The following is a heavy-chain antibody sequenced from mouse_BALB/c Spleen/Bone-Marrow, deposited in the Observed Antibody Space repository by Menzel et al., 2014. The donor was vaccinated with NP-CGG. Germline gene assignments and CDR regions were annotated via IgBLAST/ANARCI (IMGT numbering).Heavy chain of an antibody. D-gene: IGHD2-3*01. Sequence: QVQLQQPGAELVKPGASVKLSCKASGYTFTSYWIHWVKQRPGQGLEWIGENNPSNGRTNYNEKFKSKATLTVYKSSTTAYMQLSSLTSEGSAVYYCARYDGPAWFAYWGQGTLVTVSA. V-gene: IGHV1S81*02. CDR1: GYTFTSYW. CDR2: NNPSNGRT. CDR3: ARYDGPAWFAY. J-gene: IGHJ3*01.